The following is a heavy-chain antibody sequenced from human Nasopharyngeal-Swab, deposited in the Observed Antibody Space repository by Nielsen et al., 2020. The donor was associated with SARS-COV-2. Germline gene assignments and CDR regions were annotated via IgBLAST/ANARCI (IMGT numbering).Heavy chain of an antibody. CDR2: INHKERT. Sequence: SETLSLTCPVSGGSFNGFSWNWIRQAPGKWLEWIGEINHKERTNYNPSLKSRIPMLVDTSNNQVSLKVSSVRAGDTAVYYCARAGRVGDAYTGLDVWGQGTTVTVSS. D-gene: IGHD5-24*01. J-gene: IGHJ6*02. CDR1: GGSFNGFS. CDR3: ARAGRVGDAYTGLDV. V-gene: IGHV4-34*01.